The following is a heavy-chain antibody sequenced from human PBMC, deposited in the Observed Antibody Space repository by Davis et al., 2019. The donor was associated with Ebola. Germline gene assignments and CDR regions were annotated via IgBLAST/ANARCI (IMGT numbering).Heavy chain of an antibody. CDR2: ITGDGSST. CDR3: ARGIAVDQPWY. D-gene: IGHD2-21*01. Sequence: GESPKISCAASGFTFSTYWMHWVRQAPGKGLAWVSRITGDGSSTDYADSVKGRFTISRDNAKNTLYLQMNSLRPEDTAVYYCARGIAVDQPWYWGQGTLVTVSS. J-gene: IGHJ4*02. CDR1: GFTFSTYW. V-gene: IGHV3-74*01.